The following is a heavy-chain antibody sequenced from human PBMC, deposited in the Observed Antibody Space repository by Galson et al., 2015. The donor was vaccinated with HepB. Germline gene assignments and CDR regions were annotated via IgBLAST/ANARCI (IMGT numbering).Heavy chain of an antibody. CDR2: ISGSGGST. Sequence: LRLSCAASGFTFSSYAMSWVRQAPGKGLEWVSAISGSGGSTYYADSVKGRFTISRDNSKNTLYLQMNSLRAEDTAVYYCAKVMAGTKYYYYYMDVWGKGTTVTVSS. CDR3: AKVMAGTKYYYYYMDV. V-gene: IGHV3-23*01. CDR1: GFTFSSYA. J-gene: IGHJ6*03. D-gene: IGHD6-19*01.